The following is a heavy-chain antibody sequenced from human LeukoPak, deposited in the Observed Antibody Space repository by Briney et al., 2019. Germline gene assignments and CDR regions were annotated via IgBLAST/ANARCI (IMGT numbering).Heavy chain of an antibody. D-gene: IGHD3-10*01. CDR2: ISYDGGIK. Sequence: GGALRLSCAASGVTFSSHSMQWGRQAPGRGGEGGAIISYDGGIKYYADSVKGRFTIARDNSKNTLYLQMNSLRIEDTAVYYCARRVEGRGSYHNYAMDVWGQGATVTVSS. CDR3: ARRVEGRGSYHNYAMDV. J-gene: IGHJ6*02. V-gene: IGHV3-30-3*01. CDR1: GVTFSSHS.